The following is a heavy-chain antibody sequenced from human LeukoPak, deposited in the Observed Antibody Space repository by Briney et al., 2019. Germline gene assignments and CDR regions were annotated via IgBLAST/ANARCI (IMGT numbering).Heavy chain of an antibody. CDR2: ISSNGGST. CDR3: ARGSYGDYVYFDY. Sequence: GGSLRLSCAASGFTFDDYAMHWVRQAPGKGLEYVSAISSNGGSTYYANSVKGRFTISRGNSKNTLYLQMGSLRAEDMAVYYCARGSYGDYVYFDYWGQGTLVTVSS. D-gene: IGHD4-17*01. CDR1: GFTFDDYA. V-gene: IGHV3-64*01. J-gene: IGHJ4*02.